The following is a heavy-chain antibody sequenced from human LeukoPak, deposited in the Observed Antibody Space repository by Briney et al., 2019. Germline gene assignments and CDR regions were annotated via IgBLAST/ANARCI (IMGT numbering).Heavy chain of an antibody. Sequence: PSETLSLTSTVSGVSISSHYWSWIRQPPGKGLEWVGYAYHTGSTSSNPSLKSRATMSVDTSKNQFSLRLTSLTAADTAVYYCARDFQRLGSDAFDFWGQGTMVTVSS. CDR3: ARDFQRLGSDAFDF. V-gene: IGHV4-59*11. CDR1: GVSISSHY. CDR2: AYHTGST. D-gene: IGHD2-15*01. J-gene: IGHJ3*01.